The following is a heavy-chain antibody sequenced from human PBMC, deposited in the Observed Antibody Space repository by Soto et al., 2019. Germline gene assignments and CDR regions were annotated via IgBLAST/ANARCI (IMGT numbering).Heavy chain of an antibody. CDR1: GFSISSPS. J-gene: IGHJ5*02. D-gene: IGHD4-4*01. CDR3: ARGVTVSTA. Sequence: VQLVESRGGLVQPGGSLRLACAASGFSISSPSMNWVRQAPGKGLEWVSFISSGNNAIYYADSVKGRFKISRDIAKNSVYLQMNSLGAEDTAVYYCARGVTVSTAWGQGTRVTVSS. V-gene: IGHV3-48*01. CDR2: ISSGNNAI.